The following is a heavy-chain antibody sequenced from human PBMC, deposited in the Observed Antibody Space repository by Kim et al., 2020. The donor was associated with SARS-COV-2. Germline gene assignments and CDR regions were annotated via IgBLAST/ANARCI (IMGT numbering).Heavy chain of an antibody. Sequence: GGSLRLSCAASGFTFSSYSMNWVRQAPGKGLEWVSYISSSSSTIYYADSVKGRFTISRDNAKNSLYLQMNSLRDEDTAVYYCARSAQSTVTTGFDYWGQGTLVTVSS. J-gene: IGHJ4*02. V-gene: IGHV3-48*02. CDR3: ARSAQSTVTTGFDY. CDR1: GFTFSSYS. D-gene: IGHD4-17*01. CDR2: ISSSSSTI.